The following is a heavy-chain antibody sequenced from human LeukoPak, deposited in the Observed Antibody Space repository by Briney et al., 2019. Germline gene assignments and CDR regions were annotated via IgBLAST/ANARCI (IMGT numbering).Heavy chain of an antibody. CDR2: INQDTSRI. CDR3: VGDPGDY. CDR1: GFTFSDFW. V-gene: IGHV3-7*01. Sequence: GGSLRLSCAASGFTFSDFWMGWVRQAPGKGLEWVANINQDTSRINYVDSVKGRFIISRDNAKNSLYLQMNTLRAEDTAVYYCVGDPGDYWGQGTLVTVSS. J-gene: IGHJ4*02.